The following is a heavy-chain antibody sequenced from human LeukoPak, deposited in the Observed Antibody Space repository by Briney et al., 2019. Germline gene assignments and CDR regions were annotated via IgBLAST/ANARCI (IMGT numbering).Heavy chain of an antibody. CDR1: GFSVSNNY. CDR2: FYSGGST. CDR3: ARVRGVRGALDV. J-gene: IGHJ6*02. Sequence: GGSLRLSCAASGFSVSNNYMSWVRQAPGKGLEWVSVFYSGGSTYFADSVKGRFTISRDNSKNTLDLQMNSLRGEDTAAYYCARVRGVRGALDVWGQGTTVTVSS. D-gene: IGHD3-10*01. V-gene: IGHV3-53*01.